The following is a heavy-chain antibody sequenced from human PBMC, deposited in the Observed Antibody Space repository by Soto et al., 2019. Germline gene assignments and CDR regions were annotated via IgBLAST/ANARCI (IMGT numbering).Heavy chain of an antibody. J-gene: IGHJ4*02. CDR3: ARRYGGAVDY. CDR1: GGSISSYY. CDR2: IYHSRST. V-gene: IGHV4-59*08. D-gene: IGHD3-10*01. Sequence: PSETLSLTCTVSGGSISSYYWSWIRQPPGKGLEWIGYIYHSRSTKYNPSLKSRVTLLVDTSKNQFSLKLSFVIVADTAVYYCARRYGGAVDYWGQGTLVTVSS.